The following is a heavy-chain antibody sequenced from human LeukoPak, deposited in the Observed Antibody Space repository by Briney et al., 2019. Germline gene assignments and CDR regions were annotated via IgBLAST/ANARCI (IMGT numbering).Heavy chain of an antibody. J-gene: IGHJ4*02. D-gene: IGHD5-12*01. CDR1: GGSISSDNYY. V-gene: IGHV4-39*01. CDR3: ARLDIVATIFDY. Sequence: PSETLSLTCTVSGGSISSDNYYWSWIRQPAGKGLEWIGSIYYSGSTYYNPSLKSRVTISVDTSKNQFSLKLSSVTAADTAVYYCARLDIVATIFDYWGQGTLVTVSS. CDR2: IYYSGST.